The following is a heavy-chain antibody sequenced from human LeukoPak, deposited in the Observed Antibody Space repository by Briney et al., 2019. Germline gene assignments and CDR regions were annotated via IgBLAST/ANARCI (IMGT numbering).Heavy chain of an antibody. D-gene: IGHD2-15*01. CDR2: ISSSGSTI. Sequence: PGGSLRLSCAASGFTFSSYEMNWVRQAPGKGLEWVSYISSSGSTIYYADSVKGRFTISRDNAKNMLYLQMNSLRAEDTAVYYCARESFCSGGSCYSGRAFDIWGQGTMVTVSS. V-gene: IGHV3-48*03. CDR1: GFTFSSYE. J-gene: IGHJ3*02. CDR3: ARESFCSGGSCYSGRAFDI.